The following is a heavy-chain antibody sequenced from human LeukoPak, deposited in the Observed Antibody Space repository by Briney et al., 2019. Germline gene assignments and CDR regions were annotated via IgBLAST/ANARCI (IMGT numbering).Heavy chain of an antibody. CDR2: ISGGGENT. Sequence: GGSLRLFCTASGFTFSNYAMSWVRQTPGKGLEWLSTISGGGENTHYADSVEGRFTISRHNSQNTLYLQMNSLRADDTAVYYCAKDVGGPMFDYWGQGTLVTVSS. CDR3: AKDVGGPMFDY. D-gene: IGHD4-23*01. V-gene: IGHV3-23*01. CDR1: GFTFSNYA. J-gene: IGHJ4*02.